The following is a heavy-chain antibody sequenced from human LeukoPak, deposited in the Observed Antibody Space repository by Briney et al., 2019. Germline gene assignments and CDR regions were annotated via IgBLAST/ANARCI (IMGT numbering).Heavy chain of an antibody. V-gene: IGHV4-31*03. J-gene: IGHJ4*02. CDR1: GGSISSGGYY. Sequence: SQTLSLTCTVSGGSISSGGYYWSWIRQHPGKGLEWIGYIYYSGSTYYNPSLKSRVTISVDTSKNQFSLKLGSVTAADTAVYYCARGVYSGYDFIFDYWGQGTLVTVSS. CDR2: IYYSGST. CDR3: ARGVYSGYDFIFDY. D-gene: IGHD5-12*01.